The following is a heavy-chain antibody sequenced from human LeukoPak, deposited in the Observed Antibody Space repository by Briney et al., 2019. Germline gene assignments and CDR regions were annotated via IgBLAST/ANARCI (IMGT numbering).Heavy chain of an antibody. CDR3: ARDAYYYGSGSPSGFDY. CDR2: INAGNGNT. D-gene: IGHD3-10*01. V-gene: IGHV1-3*01. Sequence: ASVKVSCKAFGYTFTSYAMHWVRQAPGQRLEWMGWINAGNGNTKYSQKFQGRVTITRDTSASTAYMELSSLRSEDTAVYYCARDAYYYGSGSPSGFDYWGQGTLVTVSS. J-gene: IGHJ4*02. CDR1: GYTFTSYA.